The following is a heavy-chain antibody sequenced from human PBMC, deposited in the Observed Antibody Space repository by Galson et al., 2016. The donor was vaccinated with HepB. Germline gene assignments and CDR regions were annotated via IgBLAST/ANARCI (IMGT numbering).Heavy chain of an antibody. V-gene: IGHV3-11*04. CDR1: GFNLGDYY. CDR3: ARGTTYYDILTGYQRPFDF. J-gene: IGHJ4*02. Sequence: SLRLSCAASGFNLGDYYMSWIRQAPGKGLEWVSYISSSGNTIYYADSVKGRFTVSRDNAKNSMYLQMNSLRAEDTAVYYCARGTTYYDILTGYQRPFDFWGQGTLVTVSS. CDR2: ISSSGNTI. D-gene: IGHD3-9*01.